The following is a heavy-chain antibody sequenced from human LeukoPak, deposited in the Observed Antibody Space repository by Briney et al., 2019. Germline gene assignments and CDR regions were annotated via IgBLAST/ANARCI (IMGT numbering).Heavy chain of an antibody. CDR2: INAGNGNT. CDR1: GYTFTSYA. Sequence: ASVKVSCKASGYTFTSYAMHWVRQAPGQRLEWMGWINAGNGNTKYSQKFQGRVTITADESTSTAYMELSSLRSEDTAVYYCARRPNSANYNYFDPWGQGTLVIVSS. V-gene: IGHV1-3*01. D-gene: IGHD1-26*01. CDR3: ARRPNSANYNYFDP. J-gene: IGHJ5*02.